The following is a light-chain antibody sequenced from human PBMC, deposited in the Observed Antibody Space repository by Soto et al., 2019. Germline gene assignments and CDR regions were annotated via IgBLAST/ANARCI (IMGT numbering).Light chain of an antibody. CDR3: QQYNNWPPGT. J-gene: IGKJ1*01. CDR2: GAS. V-gene: IGKV3-15*01. CDR1: QSVSSN. Sequence: EIVMTQSPVTLSVSPGERATLSCRASQSVSSNLAWYQQRPGQAPRLLIYGASTRATGVPARFSGSGSGTEFTLTISSLQSEDFAVYYCQQYNNWPPGTFGQGTKVDIK.